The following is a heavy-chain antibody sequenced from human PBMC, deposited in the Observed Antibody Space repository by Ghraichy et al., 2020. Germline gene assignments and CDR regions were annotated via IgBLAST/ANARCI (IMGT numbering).Heavy chain of an antibody. J-gene: IGHJ4*02. CDR1: GDSISSGHY. CDR3: ARDLTDFWSGYYHGQRGDY. V-gene: IGHV4-38-2*02. D-gene: IGHD3-3*01. CDR2: IHHSGST. Sequence: SETLSLTCAVSGDSISSGHYWGWIRQPPGKGLEWIGRIHHSGSTYYNPSLKSRVTISVDTSKNQFSLKLSSVTAADTAVYYCARDLTDFWSGYYHGQRGDYLGQGTLVTVSS.